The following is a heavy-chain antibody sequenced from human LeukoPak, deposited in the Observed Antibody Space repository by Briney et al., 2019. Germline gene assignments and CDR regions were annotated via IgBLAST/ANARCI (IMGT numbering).Heavy chain of an antibody. CDR1: GGSISSGSYY. CDR3: ARDPIVVVPVAIYYYYGMDV. J-gene: IGHJ6*02. D-gene: IGHD2-2*01. Sequence: SETLSLTCTVSGGSISSGSYYWSWIRQPAGKGLEWNGRIYTSGSINYNPSLKSRVTISVDTSKNQFSLKRSSVTAADTAVYYCARDPIVVVPVAIYYYYGMDVWGQGTTVTVSS. V-gene: IGHV4-61*02. CDR2: IYTSGSI.